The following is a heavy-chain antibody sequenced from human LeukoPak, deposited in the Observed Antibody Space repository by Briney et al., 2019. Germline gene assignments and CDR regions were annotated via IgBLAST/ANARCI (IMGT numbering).Heavy chain of an antibody. CDR1: GYTFTGYY. CDR3: ARVHSTYYDSSGYYSAGSPHFDY. Sequence: ASVKVSCKASGYTFTGYYMHWVRQAPGQGLEWMGWINPNSGNTGYAQKFQGRVTITRNTSISTAYMELSSLRSEDTAVYYCARVHSTYYDSSGYYSAGSPHFDYWGQGTLVTVSS. V-gene: IGHV1-8*03. CDR2: INPNSGNT. D-gene: IGHD3-22*01. J-gene: IGHJ4*02.